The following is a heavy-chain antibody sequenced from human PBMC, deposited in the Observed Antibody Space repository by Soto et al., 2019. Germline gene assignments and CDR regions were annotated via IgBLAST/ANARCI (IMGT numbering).Heavy chain of an antibody. D-gene: IGHD2-15*01. CDR1: GLTFNRYW. J-gene: IGHJ5*02. Sequence: PGGSLRLSCAASGLTFNRYWMHWVRHAPGKGLVWVSHINTDGSNTNYADSVKGRFTISRDNAKSTLFLQMNSLRDEDTAVYYCAREFCSGGNCYTYYLDTWGPG. CDR3: AREFCSGGNCYTYYLDT. CDR2: INTDGSNT. V-gene: IGHV3-74*01.